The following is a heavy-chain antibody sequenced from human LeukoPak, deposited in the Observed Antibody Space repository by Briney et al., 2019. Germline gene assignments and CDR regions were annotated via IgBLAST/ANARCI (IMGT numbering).Heavy chain of an antibody. CDR3: ARGDYYGSRGDY. Sequence: PGGSLRLSCAASGFTFSSYGMHWVRQAPGKGLEWVAVIWYDGSNKYYADSVKGRFTISRDNSKNTLYLQMNSLGAEDTAVYYCARGDYYGSRGDYWGQGTLVTVAS. CDR2: IWYDGSNK. D-gene: IGHD3-10*01. V-gene: IGHV3-33*01. CDR1: GFTFSSYG. J-gene: IGHJ4*02.